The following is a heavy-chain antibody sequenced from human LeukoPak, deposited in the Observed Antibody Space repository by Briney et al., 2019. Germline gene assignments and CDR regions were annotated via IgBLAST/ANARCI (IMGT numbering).Heavy chain of an antibody. CDR2: IYHSGST. D-gene: IGHD3-9*01. CDR1: GYSISSGYY. CDR3: ARGGYDILTGFDY. V-gene: IGHV4-38-2*01. Sequence: PSETLSLTCAVSGYSISSGYYWGWIRQPPGKGLAWIGSIYHSGSTYYNPSLKSRVTISVDTSKNQFSLKMSSVTAADTAVYYCARGGYDILTGFDYWGQGTLVTVSS. J-gene: IGHJ4*02.